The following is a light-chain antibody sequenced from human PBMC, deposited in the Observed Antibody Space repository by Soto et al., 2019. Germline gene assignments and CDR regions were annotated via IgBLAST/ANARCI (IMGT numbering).Light chain of an antibody. CDR3: QQYNNWPFPSWT. Sequence: EIVMTQSPATLSVSPGERATLSCRASQSVSSNLAWYQRKPGQAPRLLIYGASTRATGIPARFSGSGSGTAFTLTISSLQSEDFAVYYCQQYNNWPFPSWTFGQGTKVEIK. J-gene: IGKJ1*01. CDR1: QSVSSN. V-gene: IGKV3-15*01. CDR2: GAS.